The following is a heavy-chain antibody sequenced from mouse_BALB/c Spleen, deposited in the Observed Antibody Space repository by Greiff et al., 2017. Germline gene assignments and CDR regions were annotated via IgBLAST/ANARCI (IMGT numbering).Heavy chain of an antibody. CDR1: GYSITSDYA. CDR2: ISYSGST. Sequence: EVKLEESGPGLVKPSQSLSLTCTVTGYSITSDYAWNWIRQFPGNKLEWMGYISYSGSTSYNPSLKSRISITRDTSKNQFFLQLNSVTTEDTATYYCARSDYYGFAYWGQGTLVTVSA. J-gene: IGHJ3*01. CDR3: ARSDYYGFAY. V-gene: IGHV3-2*02. D-gene: IGHD1-2*01.